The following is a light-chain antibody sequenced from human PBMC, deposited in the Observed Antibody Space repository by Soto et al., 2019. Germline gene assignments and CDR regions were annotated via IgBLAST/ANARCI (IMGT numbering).Light chain of an antibody. J-gene: IGLJ2*01. CDR1: SSDVGGYNY. V-gene: IGLV2-14*01. Sequence: QSALTQPASVSGSPGQSITISCTGTSSDVGGYNYVAWYQEHPGKAPKLMIYEGSNRPSGVSNRFSGSKSGNTASLAIAGLQAEDEAEYYCSAYRGRATPVVFGGGTKLTVL. CDR3: SAYRGRATPVV. CDR2: EGS.